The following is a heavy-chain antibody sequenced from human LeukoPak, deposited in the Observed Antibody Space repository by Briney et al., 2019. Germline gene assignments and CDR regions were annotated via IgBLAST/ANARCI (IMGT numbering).Heavy chain of an antibody. V-gene: IGHV3-11*05. CDR2: ISSSSSYT. D-gene: IGHD2-15*01. J-gene: IGHJ4*02. CDR1: GFTFSDYY. Sequence: GGSLRLSCEASGFTFSDYYMSWIRQAPGKGLEWVSYISSSSSYTNYADSVKGRFTISRDNAKNSLYLKMNSLRAEDTAVYYCARVPRVGDYVDYWGQGTLVTVSS. CDR3: ARVPRVGDYVDY.